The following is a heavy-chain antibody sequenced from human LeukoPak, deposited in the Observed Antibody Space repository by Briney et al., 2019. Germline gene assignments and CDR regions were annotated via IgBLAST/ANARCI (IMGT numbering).Heavy chain of an antibody. CDR2: IKQDGSEK. Sequence: GGSLRLSCSASGFTFNNYRMSWVRQAPGKGLEWVAGIKQDGSEKYYVDSVKGRFTISRDNAKNSLYLQMNSLRAEDTAVYYCAREAGIPPSTQQWPTSVDYWGQGTLVTVSS. CDR3: AREAGIPPSTQQWPTSVDY. CDR1: GFTFNNYR. V-gene: IGHV3-7*05. J-gene: IGHJ4*02. D-gene: IGHD5-18*01.